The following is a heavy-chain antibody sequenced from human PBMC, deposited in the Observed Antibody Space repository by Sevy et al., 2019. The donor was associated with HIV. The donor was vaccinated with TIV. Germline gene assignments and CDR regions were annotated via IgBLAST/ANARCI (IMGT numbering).Heavy chain of an antibody. Sequence: GGSLRLSCAASEFMFSTYAMHWVRQAPGKGLEWVAVISYDGSSHYYADSVKGRFTISRDNSKNTLFLQMNSLRLEDTAFYYCARDAGYSTDWYPSDYWGQGTLVNVSS. CDR1: EFMFSTYA. J-gene: IGHJ4*02. D-gene: IGHD6-19*01. V-gene: IGHV3-30-3*01. CDR2: ISYDGSSH. CDR3: ARDAGYSTDWYPSDY.